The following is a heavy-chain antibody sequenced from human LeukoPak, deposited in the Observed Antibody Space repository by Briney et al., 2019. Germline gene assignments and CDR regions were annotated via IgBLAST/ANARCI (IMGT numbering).Heavy chain of an antibody. CDR3: ARGISGWYDYFDY. CDR2: IYHSGST. CDR1: GHPISIGGYP. D-gene: IGHD6-19*01. V-gene: IGHV4-30-2*01. Sequence: PSHTLSLPHAVSGHPISIGGYPWSTVRQPPGKGVEWIGYIYHSGSTYYNPSLKSRVTISVDRFKNQYSLKLSSVTVADTAVYYCARGISGWYDYFDYWGQGTLVTVSS. J-gene: IGHJ4*02.